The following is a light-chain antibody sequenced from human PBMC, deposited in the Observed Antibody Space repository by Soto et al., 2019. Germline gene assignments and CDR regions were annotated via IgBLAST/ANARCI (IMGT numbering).Light chain of an antibody. CDR3: QQSYSIPWT. Sequence: DIQMTQSPSSLSASVGDRVTITCRPSQSISSFLNWYQQKPGKAPKVLIYAASNLRSRVPSRFSGSGSGTDFALTISSLQPEDFATYFCQQSYSIPWTFGQGTKVEIK. CDR2: AAS. CDR1: QSISSF. J-gene: IGKJ1*01. V-gene: IGKV1-39*01.